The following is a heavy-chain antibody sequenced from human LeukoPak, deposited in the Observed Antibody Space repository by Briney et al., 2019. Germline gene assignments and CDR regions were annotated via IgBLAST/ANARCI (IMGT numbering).Heavy chain of an antibody. V-gene: IGHV1-8*01. J-gene: IGHJ6*03. CDR3: ARGGGGYSGYGGYYYYYMDV. CDR1: GYTFISYD. CDR2: MNPNSGDT. Sequence: ASVKVSCKASGYTFISYDINWVRQATGQGLEWMGWMNPNSGDTGYAQKFQGRITTTRNTPISTAYMEPSSLRSEDTAVYYCARGGGGYSGYGGYYYYYMDVWGKGTTVTVSS. D-gene: IGHD5-12*01.